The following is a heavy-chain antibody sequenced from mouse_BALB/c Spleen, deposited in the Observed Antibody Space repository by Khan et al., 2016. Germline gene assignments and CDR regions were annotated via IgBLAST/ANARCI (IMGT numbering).Heavy chain of an antibody. CDR3: ARRGYYGSFCAWFAY. Sequence: VQLQQSGPELVKPGASVKMSCNASGYTFTSYVMHWVKQKPGQGLEWIGYINPYNDGTKYNEKFKGKATLTSDKSSSTAYMELSSLTSEDSAIYYCARRGYYGSFCAWFAYWGQGTLVTVSA. CDR1: GYTFTSYV. V-gene: IGHV1S136*01. CDR2: INPYNDGT. J-gene: IGHJ3*01. D-gene: IGHD1-1*01.